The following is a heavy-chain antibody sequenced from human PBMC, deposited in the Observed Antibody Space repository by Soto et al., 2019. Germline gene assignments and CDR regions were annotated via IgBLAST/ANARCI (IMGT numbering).Heavy chain of an antibody. CDR2: FTPFVDTS. D-gene: IGHD3-3*01. CDR3: ASTVFFSGGSDCSRHYYGMAV. CDR1: GGTFSKYS. J-gene: IGHJ6*02. V-gene: IGHV1-69*06. Sequence: QVRLVQSGAEVKKPGSSVKVSCKVSGGTFSKYSLSWVRQTPGQGLEWMGGFTPFVDTSNYAQRFLGRVTITADKSTNAAFLEVGGLRSEDTAIYFCASTVFFSGGSDCSRHYYGMAVWGQGTTVTVTS.